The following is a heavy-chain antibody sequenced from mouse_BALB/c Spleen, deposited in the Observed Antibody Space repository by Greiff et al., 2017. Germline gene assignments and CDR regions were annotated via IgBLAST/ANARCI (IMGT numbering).Heavy chain of an antibody. J-gene: IGHJ4*01. V-gene: IGHV3-8*02. CDR2: ISYSGST. D-gene: IGHD1-1*01. CDR1: GDSITSGY. CDR3: ARFTTVVEDAMDY. Sequence: EVNVVESGPSLVKPSQTLSLTCSVTGDSITSGYWNWIRKFPGNKLEYMGYISYSGSTYYNPSLKSRISITRDTSKNQYYLQLNSVTTEDTATYYCARFTTVVEDAMDYWGQGTSVTVSS.